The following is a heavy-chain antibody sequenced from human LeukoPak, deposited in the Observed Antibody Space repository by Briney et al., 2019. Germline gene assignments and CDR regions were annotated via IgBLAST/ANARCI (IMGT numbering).Heavy chain of an antibody. CDR1: GFNVSSNY. CDR3: AKAGAVVVVAAKYFDY. Sequence: GGSLRLSCAASGFNVSSNYMSWVRQAPEKGLEWVSAISGSGGSTYYADSVKGRFTISRDNSKNTLYLQMNSLRAEDTAVYYCAKAGAVVVVAAKYFDYWGQGTLVTVSS. CDR2: ISGSGGST. J-gene: IGHJ4*02. D-gene: IGHD2-15*01. V-gene: IGHV3-23*01.